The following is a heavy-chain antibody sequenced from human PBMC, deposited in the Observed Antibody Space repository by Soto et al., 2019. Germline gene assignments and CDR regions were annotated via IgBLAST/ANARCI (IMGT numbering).Heavy chain of an antibody. CDR3: ARDQGYYDSSGYYSFDY. D-gene: IGHD3-22*01. CDR1: GGTFSSYA. Sequence: ASVKVSCKASGGTFSSYAISWVRQAPGQGLEWMGGIIPIFGTANYAQKFQGRVTITVDESTSTAYMELSSLRSEDTAVYYCARDQGYYDSSGYYSFDYWGQGTMVTVSS. J-gene: IGHJ4*02. V-gene: IGHV1-69*13. CDR2: IIPIFGTA.